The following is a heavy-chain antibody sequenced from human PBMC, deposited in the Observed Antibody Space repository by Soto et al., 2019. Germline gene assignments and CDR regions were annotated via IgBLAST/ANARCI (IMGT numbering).Heavy chain of an antibody. CDR2: INSDGSTT. CDR1: GYTFSDFL. V-gene: IGHV3-74*01. J-gene: IGHJ4*02. Sequence: VQLVESGGGLVQPGGSLRLFCAASGYTFSDFLMHWVRQVPGKGLVWVSRINSDGSTTDYADSVKGRFTISRDNAKNKLYLQMNNLRAEDTAVYYCARDGCAVAENWGRGTLVTVSS. D-gene: IGHD6-19*01. CDR3: ARDGCAVAEN.